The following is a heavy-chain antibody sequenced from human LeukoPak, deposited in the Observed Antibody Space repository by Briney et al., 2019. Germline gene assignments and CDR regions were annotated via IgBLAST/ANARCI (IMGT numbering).Heavy chain of an antibody. CDR1: GFTFSSYS. D-gene: IGHD6-13*01. V-gene: IGHV3-21*01. J-gene: IGHJ3*02. CDR3: AREAYSSSWYGHGGAFDI. CDR2: ISSSSSYI. Sequence: GGSLRLSCAASGFTFSSYSMDWARQAPGKGLEWVSSISSSSSYIYYADSVKGRFTISRDNAKNSLYLQMNSLRAEDTAVYYCAREAYSSSWYGHGGAFDIWGQGTMVTVSS.